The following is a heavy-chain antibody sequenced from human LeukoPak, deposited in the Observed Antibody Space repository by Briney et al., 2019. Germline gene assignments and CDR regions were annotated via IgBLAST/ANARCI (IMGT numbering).Heavy chain of an antibody. CDR1: GGSFSGYY. J-gene: IGHJ5*02. CDR3: ARDQGYCSSTSCSYNWFDP. V-gene: IGHV4-34*01. D-gene: IGHD2-2*01. CDR2: INHSGST. Sequence: PSETLSLTCAVYGGSFSGYYWSWIRQPPGKGLEWIGEINHSGSTNYNPSLKSRVTISVDTSKNQFSLKLGSVTAADTAVYYCARDQGYCSSTSCSYNWFDPWGQGTLVTVSS.